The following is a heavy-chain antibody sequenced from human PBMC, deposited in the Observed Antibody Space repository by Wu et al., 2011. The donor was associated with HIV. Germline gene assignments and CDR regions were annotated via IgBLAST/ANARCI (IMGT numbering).Heavy chain of an antibody. J-gene: IGHJ3*02. V-gene: IGHV5-51*01. CDR1: GYNFTNSW. CDR3: ARPLPNWGGRLNAFDI. Sequence: GESLKISCKGSGYNFTNSWIGWVRQMPGKGLEWMGIIYPRDSDTTYSPSFQGQVTISADKSISTAYLQWSSLKASDTAMYYCARPLPNWGGRLNAFDIWGQGTMVTVSS. CDR2: IYPRDSDT. D-gene: IGHD7-27*01.